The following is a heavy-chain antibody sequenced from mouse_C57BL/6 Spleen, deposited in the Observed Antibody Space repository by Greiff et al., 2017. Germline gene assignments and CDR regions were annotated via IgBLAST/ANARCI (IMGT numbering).Heavy chain of an antibody. CDR3: ASHGNYYAMDY. CDR2: ISYDGSN. Sequence: EVQLQESGPGLVKPSQSLSLTCSVTGYSITSGYYWNWIRQFPGNKLEWMGYISYDGSNNYNPSLKNRISITRDTSKNQFFLKLNSVTTEDTATYDCASHGNYYAMDYWGQGTSVTVSS. V-gene: IGHV3-6*01. CDR1: GYSITSGYY. D-gene: IGHD2-1*01. J-gene: IGHJ4*01.